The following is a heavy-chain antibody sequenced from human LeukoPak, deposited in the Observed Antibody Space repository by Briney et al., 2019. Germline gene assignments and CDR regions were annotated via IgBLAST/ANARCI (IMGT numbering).Heavy chain of an antibody. V-gene: IGHV4-39*07. D-gene: IGHD7-27*01. CDR2: IYYSGST. CDR3: ARDRNWGSYFDY. J-gene: IGHJ4*02. CDR1: GGSISSSYYY. Sequence: SETLPLTCTVSGGSISSSYYYWGWTRQPPGKGLEWIGSIYYSGSTYYNPSLKSRVTISIDTSKNQFSLKLSSVTAADTAVYYCARDRNWGSYFDYWGQGTLVTVSS.